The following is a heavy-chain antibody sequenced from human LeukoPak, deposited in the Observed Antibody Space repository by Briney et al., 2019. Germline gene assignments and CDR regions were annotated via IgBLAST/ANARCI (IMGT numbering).Heavy chain of an antibody. CDR2: IKQDGSEK. V-gene: IGHV3-7*01. CDR3: ARDPGIAVAGYYYYYMDV. J-gene: IGHJ6*03. CDR1: GFTFSSYW. Sequence: PGGSLRLSCAASGFTFSSYWMSWVRQAPGKGLECVANIKQDGSEKYYVDSVKGRFTISRDNAKNSLYLQMNSLRAEDTAVYYCARDPGIAVAGYYYYYMDVWGKGTTVTISS. D-gene: IGHD6-19*01.